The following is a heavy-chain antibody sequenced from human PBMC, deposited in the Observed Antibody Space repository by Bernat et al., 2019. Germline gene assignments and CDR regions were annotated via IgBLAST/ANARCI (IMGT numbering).Heavy chain of an antibody. J-gene: IGHJ4*02. V-gene: IGHV3-48*01. Sequence: EVQLVESGGGLVQPGGSLRLSCAASGFTFSTYSMNWVRQAPGRGLEWVSYISSSSSTIYYADSVKGRFTISRDNDKNSVYLQMNSLRAEDTAVYYCARAYSSSWYDYWGQGTLVTVSS. CDR2: ISSSSSTI. CDR3: ARAYSSSWYDY. D-gene: IGHD6-13*01. CDR1: GFTFSTYS.